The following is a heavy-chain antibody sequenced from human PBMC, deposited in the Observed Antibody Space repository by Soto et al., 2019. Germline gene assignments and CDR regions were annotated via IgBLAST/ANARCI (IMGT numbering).Heavy chain of an antibody. CDR2: IKHTGDA. D-gene: IGHD2-15*01. V-gene: IGHV4-4*02. CDR1: GDSIKPETW. J-gene: IGHJ5*01. CDR3: ASEGRLHCFES. Sequence: QVHLQESGPGLVTPSETLSLTCAVSGDSIKPETWWRWLRQLPGTGLEWIGEIKHTGDANANPALRSRVSMSVDRTKNQFFLNLRSVRAADTAVYFCASEGRLHCFESWGQGTLVTVSS.